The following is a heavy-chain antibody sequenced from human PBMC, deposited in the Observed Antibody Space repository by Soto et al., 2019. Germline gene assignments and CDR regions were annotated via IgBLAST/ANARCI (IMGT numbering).Heavy chain of an antibody. D-gene: IGHD1-26*01. CDR3: AKGEQLTIDY. Sequence: QVQLVESGGGVVQPGRSLRLSCAASGFTFSSYGMHWVRQAPGKGLEWVAVISYDGSNKYYADSVKGRFTISRDNSKNTLYLQINNLRAEDTAVYYCAKGEQLTIDYWGQGTLVTVSS. J-gene: IGHJ4*02. V-gene: IGHV3-30*18. CDR1: GFTFSSYG. CDR2: ISYDGSNK.